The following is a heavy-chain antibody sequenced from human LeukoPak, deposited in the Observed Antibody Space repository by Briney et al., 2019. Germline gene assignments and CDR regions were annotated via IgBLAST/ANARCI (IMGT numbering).Heavy chain of an antibody. J-gene: IGHJ4*02. CDR2: IYYSGST. Sequence: SETLSLTCTASGGSISSYYWSWIRQPPGKGLEWIGYIYYSGSTNYNPSLKSRVTISIDTSKNQFSLKLRSVTAADTAVYYCARSESIVGATTFDYWGQGTLVTVSS. D-gene: IGHD1-26*01. CDR1: GGSISSYY. CDR3: ARSESIVGATTFDY. V-gene: IGHV4-59*08.